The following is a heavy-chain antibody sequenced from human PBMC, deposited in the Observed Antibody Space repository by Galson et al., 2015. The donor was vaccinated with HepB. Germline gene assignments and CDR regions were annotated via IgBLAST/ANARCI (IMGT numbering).Heavy chain of an antibody. J-gene: IGHJ6*02. CDR1: GGSIRSSSHY. CDR2: IYYSGST. Sequence: LSLTCPVSGGSIRSSSHYWGWIRQPPGKGLEWIGSIYYSGSTYYNPSLKSRVTISVDTSKKQFSLQLSSVTAADTAVYYCARRSALLRDYYGMDVWGQGTTVTVSS. CDR3: ARRSALLRDYYGMDV. V-gene: IGHV4-39*01. D-gene: IGHD3-22*01.